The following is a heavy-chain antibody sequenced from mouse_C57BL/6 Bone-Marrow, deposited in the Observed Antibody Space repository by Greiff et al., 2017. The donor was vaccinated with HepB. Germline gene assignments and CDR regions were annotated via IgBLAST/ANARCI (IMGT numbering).Heavy chain of an antibody. V-gene: IGHV1-82*01. Sequence: VQLQQSGPELVKPGASVKISCKASGYAFSSSWMNWVKQRPGKGLEWIGRIYPGDGDTNYNGKFKGKATLTADKSSSTAYMQLSSLTSEDSAVYFCASLRHYCDYWGQGTTLTVSS. CDR2: IYPGDGDT. CDR3: ASLRHYCDY. J-gene: IGHJ2*01. CDR1: GYAFSSSW.